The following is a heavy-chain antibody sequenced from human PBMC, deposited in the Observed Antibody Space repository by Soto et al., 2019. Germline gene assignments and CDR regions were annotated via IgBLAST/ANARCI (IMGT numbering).Heavy chain of an antibody. D-gene: IGHD2-15*01. J-gene: IGHJ5*02. V-gene: IGHV1-69*13. CDR2: IIPIFGTA. CDR1: GGTFSSYA. CDR3: ARGRLSVLNNWFDP. Sequence: ASVKVSCKASGGTFSSYAISWVRQAPGQGLEWMGGIIPIFGTANYAQKFQGRVTITADESTSTAYMELSSLRSEDTAVYYCARGRLSVLNNWFDPWGQGTLVTVFS.